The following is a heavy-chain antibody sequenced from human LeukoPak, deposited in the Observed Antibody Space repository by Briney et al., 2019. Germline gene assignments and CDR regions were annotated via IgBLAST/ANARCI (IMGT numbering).Heavy chain of an antibody. D-gene: IGHD4-17*01. Sequence: GASVKVSCKASGGTFSSYAISWVRQAPGQGLEWMGIINPSGGSTSYAQKFQGRVTMTRDTSTSTVYMELSSLRSEDTAVYYCARGYPFTTGGDYWGQGTLVTVSS. CDR3: ARGYPFTTGGDY. V-gene: IGHV1-46*01. CDR1: GGTFSSYA. CDR2: INPSGGST. J-gene: IGHJ4*02.